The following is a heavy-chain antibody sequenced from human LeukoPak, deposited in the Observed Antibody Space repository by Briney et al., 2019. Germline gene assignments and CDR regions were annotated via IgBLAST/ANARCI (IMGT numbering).Heavy chain of an antibody. CDR3: ARDSSYGSGGCPDY. CDR2: INPNSGGT. J-gene: IGHJ4*02. Sequence: ASVKVSCKASGYTFTGYYMHWVRQAPGQGLEWMGWINPNSGGTNYAQKFQGRVTMTRDTSISAAYMELSRLRSDDTAVYYCARDSSYGSGGCPDYWGQGTLVTVSS. V-gene: IGHV1-2*02. CDR1: GYTFTGYY. D-gene: IGHD3-10*01.